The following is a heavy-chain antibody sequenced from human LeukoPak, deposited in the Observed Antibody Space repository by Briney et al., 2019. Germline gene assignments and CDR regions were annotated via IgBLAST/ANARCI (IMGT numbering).Heavy chain of an antibody. J-gene: IGHJ4*02. Sequence: GGSLRLSCAASGFTFSSYWMSWVRQAPGKGLEWVSAISGNGGSRYYADSVKGRFTISRDNSKNTLHLQMNSLRAEDTAIYYCAKARVVVTAIQDYWGQGTLVTVSS. D-gene: IGHD2-21*02. CDR1: GFTFSSYW. V-gene: IGHV3-23*01. CDR3: AKARVVVTAIQDY. CDR2: ISGNGGSR.